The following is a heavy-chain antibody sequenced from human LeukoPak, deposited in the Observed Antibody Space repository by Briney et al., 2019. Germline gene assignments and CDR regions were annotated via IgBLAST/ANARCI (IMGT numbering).Heavy chain of an antibody. V-gene: IGHV1-8*03. CDR3: AREWLDYYDSSGYPDY. D-gene: IGHD3-22*01. CDR1: GYTFTSYD. CDR2: MNPNSCNT. Sequence: ASVKVSCKASGYTFTSYDINWVRQATGQGLEWMGWMNPNSCNTGYAQKFQGRVTITRNTSISTAYMELSSLRSEDTAVYYCAREWLDYYDSSGYPDYWGQGTLVTVSS. J-gene: IGHJ4*02.